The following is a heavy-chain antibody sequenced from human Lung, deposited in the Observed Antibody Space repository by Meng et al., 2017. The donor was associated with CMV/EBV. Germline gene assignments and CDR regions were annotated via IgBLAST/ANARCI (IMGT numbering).Heavy chain of an antibody. D-gene: IGHD3-3*01. J-gene: IGHJ6*02. CDR2: ISSSDYI. V-gene: IGHV3-21*01. CDR1: GFTFSDYS. Sequence: GSXKISXXASGFTFSDYSMNWVRQAPGKGLEWVSSISSSDYIYYADSVRGRFTISRDNAKHSLYLQMNSLRAEDTAVYYCARGVGSYDFWSAYSYYYGLDVWGQGTTVXVSS. CDR3: ARGVGSYDFWSAYSYYYGLDV.